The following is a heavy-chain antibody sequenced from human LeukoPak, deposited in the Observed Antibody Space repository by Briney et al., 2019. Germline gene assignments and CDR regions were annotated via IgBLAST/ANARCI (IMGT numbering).Heavy chain of an antibody. CDR3: ARVWAWGSGNYFDN. J-gene: IGHJ4*02. D-gene: IGHD7-27*01. CDR1: GFTFDAFG. Sequence: GGSLRLSCAASGFTFDAFGMTWVRQAPGKGLEWVSAIRGDAGSTGYADSVKGRFTISRDNAKNSLYLQMNSLRVEDTALYYCARVWAWGSGNYFDNWGQGTLVTVST. V-gene: IGHV3-20*04. CDR2: IRGDAGST.